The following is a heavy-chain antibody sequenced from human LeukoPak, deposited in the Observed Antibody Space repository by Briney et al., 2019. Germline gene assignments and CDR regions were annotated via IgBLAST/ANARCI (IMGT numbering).Heavy chain of an antibody. J-gene: IGHJ4*02. D-gene: IGHD6-13*01. V-gene: IGHV1-2*02. CDR2: INPNSGGR. CDR3: ARDFVLLGAAAGPAYVDY. Sequence: ASVRVSCTASGYTFTGYYMHWVRQARGQGVEGMGWINPNSGGRNYSKKFQGRVTMTRDTSISTAYMELSRLRSDDTAVYYCARDFVLLGAAAGPAYVDYWGQGTLVTVSS. CDR1: GYTFTGYY.